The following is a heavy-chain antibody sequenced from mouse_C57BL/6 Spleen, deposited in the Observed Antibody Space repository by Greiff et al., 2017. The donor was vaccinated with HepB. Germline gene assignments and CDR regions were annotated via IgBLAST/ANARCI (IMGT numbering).Heavy chain of an antibody. CDR3: ARAIYYGNPHWYFDV. Sequence: EVQRVESGPGLVKPSQTVFLTCTVTGISITTGNYRWSWIRQFPGNKLEWIGYIYYSGTITYNPSLTSRTTITRDTPKNQFFLEMNSLTAEDTATYYCARAIYYGNPHWYFDVWGTGTTVTVSS. CDR1: GISITTGNYR. D-gene: IGHD2-1*01. V-gene: IGHV3-5*01. J-gene: IGHJ1*03. CDR2: IYYSGTI.